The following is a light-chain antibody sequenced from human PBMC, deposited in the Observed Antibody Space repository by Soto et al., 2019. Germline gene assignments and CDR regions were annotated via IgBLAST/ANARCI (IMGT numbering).Light chain of an antibody. Sequence: DIQMTQSPSSLSASVGDRVTITCQASQDISNYLNWYQQKPAKPPKLLIFDASNAETGVPSRFSGSGSGTDFTFTISSLQPEEFATYYCQQYHNLPLTLGGGTKVEIK. CDR2: DAS. CDR3: QQYHNLPLT. J-gene: IGKJ4*01. V-gene: IGKV1-33*01. CDR1: QDISNY.